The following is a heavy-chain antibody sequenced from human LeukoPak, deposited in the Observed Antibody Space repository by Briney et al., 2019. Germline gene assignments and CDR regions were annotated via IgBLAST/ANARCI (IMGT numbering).Heavy chain of an antibody. Sequence: PGGSLTLSCAASGFTFSSYGMHWVRQAPGKGLEWVAFIRYDGSNKYYAASVKGRFTISRDNSKNTLYLQMNSLRAEDTAVYYCAKYGSSSWSYYYYYMDVWGKGTTVTVSS. CDR1: GFTFSSYG. CDR2: IRYDGSNK. J-gene: IGHJ6*03. V-gene: IGHV3-30*02. CDR3: AKYGSSSWSYYYYYMDV. D-gene: IGHD6-13*01.